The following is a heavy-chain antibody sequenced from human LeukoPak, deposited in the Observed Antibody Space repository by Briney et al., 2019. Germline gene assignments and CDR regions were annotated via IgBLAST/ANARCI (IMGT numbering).Heavy chain of an antibody. D-gene: IGHD5-12*01. CDR1: GFAFSKYA. J-gene: IGHJ4*02. Sequence: GRSLRLSCAASGFAFSKYAMHWVRQAPGKGLEWVTIISDDGRSNYADSVEGGFTISRGDSKNTLYLQMSSLRAEDTAVYYCAGTSGYDFWDMDYWGQGTLVTVSS. CDR3: AGTSGYDFWDMDY. V-gene: IGHV3-30*04. CDR2: ISDDGRS.